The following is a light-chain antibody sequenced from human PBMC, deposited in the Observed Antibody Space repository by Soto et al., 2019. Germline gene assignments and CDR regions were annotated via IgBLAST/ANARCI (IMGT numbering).Light chain of an antibody. CDR2: KAS. V-gene: IGKV1-5*03. CDR3: QQYDSYSVT. J-gene: IGKJ4*01. Sequence: DIQMTQSPSTLSASVGDRVTITCRASQSISSWLAWYQQKPGKAPKLVIYKASTLQSGVPSRFRGSGSGTEFTLTISSLQPDDFATYYCQQYDSYSVTFGGGTKVEIK. CDR1: QSISSW.